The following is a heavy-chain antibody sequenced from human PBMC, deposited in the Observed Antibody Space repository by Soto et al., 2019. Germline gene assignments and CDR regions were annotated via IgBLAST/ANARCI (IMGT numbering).Heavy chain of an antibody. V-gene: IGHV4-38-2*02. Sequence: PSETLSLTCAVSAYSISSGYYWGWVRQPPGKGLEWIASIHHSGSIDYNPSLKSRVSMSVDTSKNQFSLKLSSVTAADTAVYYCARDWLRSSVAGAYFDYWGQGTLVTVSS. CDR3: ARDWLRSSVAGAYFDY. D-gene: IGHD6-19*01. CDR1: AYSISSGYY. CDR2: IHHSGSI. J-gene: IGHJ4*02.